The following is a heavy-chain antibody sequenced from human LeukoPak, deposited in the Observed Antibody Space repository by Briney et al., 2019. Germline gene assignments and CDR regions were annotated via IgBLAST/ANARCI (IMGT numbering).Heavy chain of an antibody. D-gene: IGHD2-2*01. V-gene: IGHV6-1*01. CDR1: GDIVSSNSVT. CDR2: TYYRSTWYN. CDR3: ARRLTQYDCFDP. J-gene: IGHJ5*02. Sequence: SQTLSLTCAISGDIVSSNSVTWNWIRQSPSRGLEWLVRTYYRSTWYNDYAVSVRGRITDNPDTSKNQFSLHLNSVTPEDTAVYYCARRLTQYDCFDPWGQGILVTVSS.